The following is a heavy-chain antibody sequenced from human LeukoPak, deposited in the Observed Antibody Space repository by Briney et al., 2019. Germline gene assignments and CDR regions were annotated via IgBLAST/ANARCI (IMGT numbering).Heavy chain of an antibody. CDR2: IYHSGSA. CDR3: ARAVAVVEERFDP. Sequence: SETLSLTCAVSGGSISSSNRWSWVRQPPGKGLGWIGEIYHSGSASYNPSLKSRVTILVDKSKNQFSLKLSSVTAADTAVYYCARAVAVVEERFDPWGQGTLVTVSS. J-gene: IGHJ5*02. D-gene: IGHD6-19*01. V-gene: IGHV4-4*02. CDR1: GGSISSSNR.